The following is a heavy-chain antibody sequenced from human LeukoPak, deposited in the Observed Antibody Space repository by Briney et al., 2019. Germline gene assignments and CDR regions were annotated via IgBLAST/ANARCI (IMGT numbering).Heavy chain of an antibody. D-gene: IGHD5-24*01. J-gene: IGHJ6*03. Sequence: PGGSLRLSCAASGITFSSHAMSWVRQAPGKGLEWVSPISGSGGHTYYGDSVKGRFTISRDNSTNRLYLQMNSLRPEDTAVCYCAKGGAATMRDGYNYYYYYMEVWGRGTTVTVSS. V-gene: IGHV3-23*01. CDR1: GITFSSHA. CDR2: ISGSGGHT. CDR3: AKGGAATMRDGYNYYYYYMEV.